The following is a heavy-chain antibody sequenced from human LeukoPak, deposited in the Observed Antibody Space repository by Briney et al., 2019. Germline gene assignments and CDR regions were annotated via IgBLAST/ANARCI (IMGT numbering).Heavy chain of an antibody. CDR3: AKRTDADDGFVL. CDR1: GFTFSSYG. CDR2: ISGSGGST. Sequence: GGSLRLSCAASGFTFSSYGMSWVRQAPGKGLEWVSGISGSGGSTYYADSVKGRFTISRDNSKNTLYLQMNSLRAEDTAVYYCAKRTDADDGFVLWGERTMVTVSS. J-gene: IGHJ3*01. V-gene: IGHV3-23*01.